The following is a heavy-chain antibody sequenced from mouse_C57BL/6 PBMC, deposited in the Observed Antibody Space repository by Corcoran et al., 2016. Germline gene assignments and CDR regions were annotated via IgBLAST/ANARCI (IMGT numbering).Heavy chain of an antibody. CDR3: ARDVDYGEGGWFAY. J-gene: IGHJ3*01. D-gene: IGHD2-4*01. CDR2: IYPRSGNT. Sequence: QVQLQQSGAELARPGASVKLSCKASGYTFTSYGISWVKQRTGQGLEWIGEIYPRSGNTNYNEKFKGKATLTADKSSSTAYMELRSLTSEDSAVYFCARDVDYGEGGWFAYWGQGTLVTVSA. CDR1: GYTFTSYG. V-gene: IGHV1-81*01.